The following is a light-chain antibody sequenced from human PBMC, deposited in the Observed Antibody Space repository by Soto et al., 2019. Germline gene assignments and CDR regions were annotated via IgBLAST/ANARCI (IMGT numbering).Light chain of an antibody. V-gene: IGLV2-8*01. CDR3: SLYASDKKLK. CDR1: SSEIGGYNY. Sequence: QSALTQPPSASGSPGQSVTISCTGTSSEIGGYNYVSWYQQHPGEAPKLMIYDVIKRPSGVPDRFSGSKSGNTASLTVSGLQAEDEADYYCSLYASDKKLKFGGGTQLTVL. J-gene: IGLJ2*01. CDR2: DVI.